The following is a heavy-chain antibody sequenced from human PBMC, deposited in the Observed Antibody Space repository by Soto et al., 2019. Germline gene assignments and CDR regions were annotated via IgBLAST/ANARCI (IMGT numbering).Heavy chain of an antibody. J-gene: IGHJ4*02. CDR1: GDSISTYDYY. D-gene: IGHD3-10*01. V-gene: IGHV4-30-4*01. CDR3: ARGIGVFDS. CDR2: IYYSGTT. Sequence: QVQLQESGPGLVKPSQTLSLTCTVSGDSISTYDYYWSWFRHPPGEGLQWIGYIYYSGTTYYNPSLKSRVTLSMDTSKNQFSMRLSSVTAADKAVYYCARGIGVFDSWGQGTLVTVSS.